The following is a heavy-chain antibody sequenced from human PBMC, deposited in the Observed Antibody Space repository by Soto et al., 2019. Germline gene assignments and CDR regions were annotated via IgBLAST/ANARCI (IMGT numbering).Heavy chain of an antibody. D-gene: IGHD1-7*01. V-gene: IGHV3-33*01. CDR2: IWYN. CDR3: AGTTSLQWYYMDV. Sequence: PGGSLRLSCAASGFTFSSYGMHWVRQAPGKGLEWVAVIWYNDYAVSVKSRITVNPDTSKNQFSLHLNSVTPEDTAVYYCAGTTSLQWYYMDVWDKGTTVTVSS. J-gene: IGHJ6*03. CDR1: GFTFSSYG.